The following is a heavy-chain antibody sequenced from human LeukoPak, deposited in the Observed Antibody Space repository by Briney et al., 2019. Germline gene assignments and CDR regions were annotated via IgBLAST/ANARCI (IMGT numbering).Heavy chain of an antibody. CDR2: INAGNGNT. J-gene: IGHJ3*02. D-gene: IGHD1-7*01. CDR3: ASVRTGTTRRAAFDI. CDR1: GYTFTSYA. V-gene: IGHV1-3*01. Sequence: ASVKVSCKASGYTFTSYAMHWVRQAPGQRLEWMGWINAGNGNTKYSQKFQGRVTITRDTSASTAYMELSSLRSEDTAVYYCASVRTGTTRRAAFDIWGQGTMVTVSS.